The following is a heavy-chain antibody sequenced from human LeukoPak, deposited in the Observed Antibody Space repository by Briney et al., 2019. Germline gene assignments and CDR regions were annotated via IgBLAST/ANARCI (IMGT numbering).Heavy chain of an antibody. Sequence: GGSLRLSCAASGFTFSSYGMSWVRQAPGKGLEWVSAISGSGGSTYYADSVKGRFTISRDNSKNTLYLQMNSLRAEDTAVYYCAKDQSPHWGVEYYFDYWGQGTLVTVSS. CDR1: GFTFSSYG. CDR2: ISGSGGST. D-gene: IGHD3-10*01. CDR3: AKDQSPHWGVEYYFDY. J-gene: IGHJ4*02. V-gene: IGHV3-23*01.